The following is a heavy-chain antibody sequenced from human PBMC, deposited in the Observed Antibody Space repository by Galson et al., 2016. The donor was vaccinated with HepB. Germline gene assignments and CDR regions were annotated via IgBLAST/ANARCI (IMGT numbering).Heavy chain of an antibody. CDR2: IYHRGST. CDR1: GGSMSSDNW. V-gene: IGHV4-4*02. Sequence: SETLSLTCTVFGGSMSSDNWWSWVRQPPGKGLEWIAAIYHRGSTNYNPSLKSRVNISVDKSKNQFSLKLSSVTAADTAVYYCARGRRYNFWSAYYSFDYWGQGTLVTVSS. J-gene: IGHJ4*02. CDR3: ARGRRYNFWSAYYSFDY. D-gene: IGHD3-3*01.